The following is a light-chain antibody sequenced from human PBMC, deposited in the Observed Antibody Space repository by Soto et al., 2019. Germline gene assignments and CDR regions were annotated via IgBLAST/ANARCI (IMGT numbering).Light chain of an antibody. Sequence: VMTQSPDSLAVSLGERATINCKSSQSILYSPNNKNYLAWFQQRPGQSPRRLIYEVSNRDSGVPDRFSGSGSDTDFTLKISRVEAEDVAIYFCMQGTYWWTFGQGTKVDI. J-gene: IGKJ1*01. CDR2: EVS. CDR1: QSILYSPNNKNY. CDR3: MQGTYWWT. V-gene: IGKV2-30*01.